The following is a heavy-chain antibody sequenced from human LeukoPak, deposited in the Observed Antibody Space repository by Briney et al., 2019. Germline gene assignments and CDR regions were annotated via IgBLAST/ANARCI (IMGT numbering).Heavy chain of an antibody. V-gene: IGHV1-69*06. Sequence: SVKVSCKASGGTFSSYAMSWVRQAPGQGLEWMGGIIPIFGTANYAQKFQGRVTITADKSTSTAYMELSSLRSEDTAVYYCARHITMVRGVIGSYYYYGVDVWGKGTTVTVSS. CDR2: IIPIFGTA. D-gene: IGHD3-10*01. CDR1: GGTFSSYA. CDR3: ARHITMVRGVIGSYYYYGVDV. J-gene: IGHJ6*04.